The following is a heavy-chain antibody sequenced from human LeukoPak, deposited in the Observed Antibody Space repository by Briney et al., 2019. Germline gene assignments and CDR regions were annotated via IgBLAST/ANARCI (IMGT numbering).Heavy chain of an antibody. CDR2: ISSSSYT. CDR1: GFTFSDYY. Sequence: KPGGSLRLSCAASGFTFSDYYMSWIRQAPGKGLEWVSYISSSSYTNYADSVKGRFTISRDNAKNSLYLQMNSLRAEDTALYYCAKSQYSSGQRYFELWGRGTLVTVSS. J-gene: IGHJ2*01. D-gene: IGHD6-19*01. V-gene: IGHV3-11*03. CDR3: AKSQYSSGQRYFEL.